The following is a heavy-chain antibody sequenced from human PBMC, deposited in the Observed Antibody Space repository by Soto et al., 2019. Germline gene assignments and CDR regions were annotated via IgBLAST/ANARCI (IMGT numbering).Heavy chain of an antibody. CDR3: AREPYSSSSPFDY. J-gene: IGHJ4*02. V-gene: IGHV4-34*01. D-gene: IGHD6-6*01. CDR1: AGSFSGYY. CDR2: INHSGST. Sequence: LTSDVNAGSFSGYYWSWIRQPPGKGLEWIGEINHSGSTNYNPSLKSRVTISVDTSKNQFSLKLSSVTAADTAVYYCAREPYSSSSPFDYWGQGTLVTVSS.